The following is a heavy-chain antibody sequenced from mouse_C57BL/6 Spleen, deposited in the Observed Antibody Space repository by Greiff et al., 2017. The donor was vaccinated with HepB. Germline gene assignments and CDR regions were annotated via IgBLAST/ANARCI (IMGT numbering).Heavy chain of an antibody. CDR2: INPSSGYT. CDR1: GYTFTSYW. V-gene: IGHV1-7*01. J-gene: IGHJ4*01. D-gene: IGHD1-1*01. Sequence: VKLMESGAELAKPGASVKLSCKASGYTFTSYWMHWVKQRPGQGLEWIGYINPSSGYTKYNQKFKDKATLTADKSSSTAYMQLSSLTYEDSAVYYCARSSYGSSYAMDYWGQGTSVTVSS. CDR3: ARSSYGSSYAMDY.